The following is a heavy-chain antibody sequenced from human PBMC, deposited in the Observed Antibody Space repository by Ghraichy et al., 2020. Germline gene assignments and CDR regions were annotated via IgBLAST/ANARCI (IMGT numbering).Heavy chain of an antibody. CDR3: TKKMSSGVRGFAFDL. V-gene: IGHV3-9*03. J-gene: IGHJ3*01. CDR2: LSWNSGSI. D-gene: IGHD3-3*01. CDR1: GFTFDDYA. Sequence: SLNISCAASGFTFDDYAMHWVRQSPGKGLEWVSGLSWNSGSINYADSVKGRFTISRDNAKNSLYLQMDRLRPEDMALYYCTKKMSSGVRGFAFDLWGRGTMVTVSS.